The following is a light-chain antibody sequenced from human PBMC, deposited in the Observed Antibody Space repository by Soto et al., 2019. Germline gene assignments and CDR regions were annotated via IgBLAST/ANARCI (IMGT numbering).Light chain of an antibody. J-gene: IGKJ5*01. Sequence: EIVLTQSPATLSLSPGERATLSCRALQSVSTYLAWYQQRPVKAPRLLIYDASYRATDIPPRFSGSGSGTDFTLTISSLEPEDFAVYYCQQRRSWPPTITFGQGTRLEIK. CDR1: QSVSTY. CDR3: QQRRSWPPTIT. CDR2: DAS. V-gene: IGKV3-11*01.